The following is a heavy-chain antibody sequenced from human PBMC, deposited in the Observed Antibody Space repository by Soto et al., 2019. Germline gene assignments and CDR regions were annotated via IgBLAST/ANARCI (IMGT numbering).Heavy chain of an antibody. D-gene: IGHD1-1*01. Sequence: PSETLSLTCTVSGGSTSSFYWSWIRQSPGKGLEWIAYVHHSGSIAYNPSLKSRVAISIDTSKNQFSLKLSSVTGADTGVYYCARGYDWFDPWGQGTLVTVSS. CDR1: GGSTSSFY. J-gene: IGHJ5*02. V-gene: IGHV4-59*01. CDR2: VHHSGSI. CDR3: ARGYDWFDP.